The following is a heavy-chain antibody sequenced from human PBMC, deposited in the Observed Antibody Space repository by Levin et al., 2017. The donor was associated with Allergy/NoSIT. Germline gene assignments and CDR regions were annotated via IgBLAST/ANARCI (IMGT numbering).Heavy chain of an antibody. V-gene: IGHV3-33*01. CDR2: IWYDGSNK. Sequence: GESLKISCAASGFTFSSYGMHWVRQAPGKGLEWVAVIWYDGSNKYYADSVKGRFTISRDNSKNTLYLQMNSLRAEDTAVYYCARNLGSYPGFDYWGQGTLVTVSS. CDR3: ARNLGSYPGFDY. D-gene: IGHD3-10*01. CDR1: GFTFSSYG. J-gene: IGHJ4*02.